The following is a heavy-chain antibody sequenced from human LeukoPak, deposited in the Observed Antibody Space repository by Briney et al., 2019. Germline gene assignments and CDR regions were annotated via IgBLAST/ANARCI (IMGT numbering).Heavy chain of an antibody. D-gene: IGHD6-6*01. V-gene: IGHV3-30*01. CDR1: GFTFSSYA. J-gene: IGHJ6*03. CDR2: ISYDGSNK. Sequence: GGSLRLSCAASGFTFSSYAMHWVRQARGKGLEGVAVISYDGSNKYYADSEKRRFPISRDNSKNTLYLQMNSLRAEDTAVYYCARDRSSRPYYYYYMDVWGKGTTVTVSS. CDR3: ARDRSSRPYYYYYMDV.